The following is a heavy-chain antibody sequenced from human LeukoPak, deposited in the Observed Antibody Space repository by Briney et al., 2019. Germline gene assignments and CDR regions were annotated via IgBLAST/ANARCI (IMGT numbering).Heavy chain of an antibody. CDR1: GFTFSSYE. D-gene: IGHD4-17*01. Sequence: GGPLRLSCAASGFTFSSYEKTWVRQAPGKGLEWVSYISSSGSTIYYADSVKGRFTISRDNAKNSLYLQMNSLRAEDTAVYYCARGYGDYRRYYYYGMDVSGKGTTVTVSS. V-gene: IGHV3-48*03. J-gene: IGHJ6*04. CDR3: ARGYGDYRRYYYYGMDV. CDR2: ISSSGSTI.